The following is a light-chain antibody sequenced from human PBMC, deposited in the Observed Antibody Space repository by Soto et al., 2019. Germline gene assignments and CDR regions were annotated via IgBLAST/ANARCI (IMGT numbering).Light chain of an antibody. V-gene: IGKV1-27*01. J-gene: IGKJ1*01. CDR1: QGISNY. Sequence: DIQMTQSPSSLSASVGDRVTITCRASQGISNYLAWYQQKPGKVPKLLIYAASTLQSGVPSRFSGSGSGTEFTLTISSLQPEDVATYDCQKYNRAHRTFGQGTKVEIK. CDR3: QKYNRAHRT. CDR2: AAS.